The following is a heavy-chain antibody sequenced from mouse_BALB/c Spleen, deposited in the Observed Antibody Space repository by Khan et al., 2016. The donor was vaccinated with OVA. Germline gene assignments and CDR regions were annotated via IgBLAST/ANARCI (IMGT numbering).Heavy chain of an antibody. Sequence: EVQLQESGPGLVKPSQSLSLTCTVTGYSITSDYAWNWIRQFPGNKLEWMGYIKYSGNTSYNPSLKSRFSITRNTSTNQLFLQLSSVTTEDTATYYGARSGTISTVVITDFDYWGQGTTLTVSS. V-gene: IGHV3-2*02. CDR2: IKYSGNT. D-gene: IGHD1-1*01. CDR3: ARSGTISTVVITDFDY. CDR1: GYSITSDYA. J-gene: IGHJ2*01.